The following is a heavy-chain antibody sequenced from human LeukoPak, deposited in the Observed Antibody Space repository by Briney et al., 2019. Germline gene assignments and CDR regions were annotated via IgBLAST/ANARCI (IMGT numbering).Heavy chain of an antibody. CDR3: ARGGGVGIAATTFDAFDI. CDR2: IYYSGST. D-gene: IGHD6-13*01. CDR1: GGSISSYY. Sequence: SETLSLTCTVSGGSISSYYWSWIRQPPGKGLEWIGYIYYSGSTNYNPSLKSRVTISVDTSKNQFSLKLSSVTAADTAVYYCARGGGVGIAATTFDAFDIWGQGTMVTVSS. V-gene: IGHV4-59*08. J-gene: IGHJ3*02.